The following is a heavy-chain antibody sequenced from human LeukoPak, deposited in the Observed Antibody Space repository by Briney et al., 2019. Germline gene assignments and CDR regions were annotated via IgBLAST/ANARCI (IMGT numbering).Heavy chain of an antibody. CDR3: ARQRITMVRGIDY. J-gene: IGHJ4*02. D-gene: IGHD3-10*01. V-gene: IGHV4-39*01. CDR1: GGSISSSSYY. CDR2: IYYSGST. Sequence: SETLSLTCTVSGGSISSSSYYWGWIRQPPGKGLEWIGSIYYSGSTYYNPSLKSRVTISVDTSKNQFSLKLSSVTAADTAVYYCARQRITMVRGIDYWGQGTLVTVSS.